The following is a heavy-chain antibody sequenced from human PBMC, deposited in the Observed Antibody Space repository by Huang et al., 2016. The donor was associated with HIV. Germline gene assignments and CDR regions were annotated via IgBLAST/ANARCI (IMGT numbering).Heavy chain of an antibody. V-gene: IGHV4-34*02. CDR2: VNDRGAP. J-gene: IGHJ6*02. Sequence: QMQLQQRGAGLLKPSETLSLTCGVSGGSFTGNYLTWIRQAPGKGLEWIGEVNDRGAPNYTPSLKGRVTISLDKSNRELSLNLRSVTAADTAVYYCARQWTILEWLLGLDVWGQGTTVIVSS. D-gene: IGHD3-3*01. CDR3: ARQWTILEWLLGLDV. CDR1: GGSFTGNY.